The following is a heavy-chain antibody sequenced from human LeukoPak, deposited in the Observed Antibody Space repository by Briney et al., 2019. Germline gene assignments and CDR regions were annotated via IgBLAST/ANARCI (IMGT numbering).Heavy chain of an antibody. V-gene: IGHV3-30*02. CDR1: GFTFSSYG. CDR3: AKDQGDIVATIRAFDI. J-gene: IGHJ3*02. Sequence: GGSLRLSCAASGFTFSSYGMHWVRQAPGKGLEWVAFIRYDGSNKYYADSVKGRFTISRDNSKNTLYLQMNSLRAEDTAVYYCAKDQGDIVATIRAFDIWGQGTMVTVSS. D-gene: IGHD5-12*01. CDR2: IRYDGSNK.